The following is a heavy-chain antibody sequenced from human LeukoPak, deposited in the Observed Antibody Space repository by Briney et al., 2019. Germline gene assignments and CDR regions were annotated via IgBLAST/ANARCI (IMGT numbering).Heavy chain of an antibody. Sequence: GESLKISCQGSGYSFTSYWIGWVRQMPGKGLEWMGIIYPGDSETRYSPSFQGQVTISADKSISTAHLQWSSLKASDTAMYYCARRDSSGYVDYWGQGTLVTVSS. CDR3: ARRDSSGYVDY. CDR1: GYSFTSYW. CDR2: IYPGDSET. J-gene: IGHJ4*02. V-gene: IGHV5-51*01. D-gene: IGHD3-22*01.